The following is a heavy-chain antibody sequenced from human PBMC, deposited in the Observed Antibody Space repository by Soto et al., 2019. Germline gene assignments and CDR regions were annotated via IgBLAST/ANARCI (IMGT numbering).Heavy chain of an antibody. Sequence: CQAFLGTLRNYSINWGGQAPGQGLEWMGGIIPIFGTANYAQKFQGRVTITADESTSTAYMELSSLRSDDTAVYYCAWRFGAYDPFDYWGQGTLVTVSS. V-gene: IGHV1-69*01. CDR2: IIPIFGTA. D-gene: IGHD3-10*01. CDR3: AWRFGAYDPFDY. CDR1: LGTLRNYS. J-gene: IGHJ4*02.